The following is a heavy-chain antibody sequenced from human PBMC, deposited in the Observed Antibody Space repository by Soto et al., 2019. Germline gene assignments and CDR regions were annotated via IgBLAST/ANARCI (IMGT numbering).Heavy chain of an antibody. CDR3: AKDSGISTISVDDYDSSGYYAD. CDR2: ISGSGGST. Sequence: GGSLRLSCAASGFTFSSYAMSWVRQAPGKGLEWVSAISGSGGSTYYADSVKDRFTISRDNSKNTLYLQMNSLRAEDKAVDYCAKDSGISTISVDDYDSSGYYADWGQGTPVTVSS. CDR1: GFTFSSYA. V-gene: IGHV3-23*01. D-gene: IGHD3-22*01. J-gene: IGHJ4*02.